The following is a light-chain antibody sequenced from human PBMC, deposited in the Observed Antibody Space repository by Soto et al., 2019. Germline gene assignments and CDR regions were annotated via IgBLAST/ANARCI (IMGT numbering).Light chain of an antibody. CDR2: KAS. J-gene: IGKJ2*01. CDR1: QSISSW. Sequence: DIQMTQSPSTLSASVGDRVTITCRASQSISSWLAWYQQKAGKAPKLLIYKASSLESGVPAGFSGSGSGTEFTLTISSLQPDDFATYYCQQYNSYPPYTFGQGTKLEIK. V-gene: IGKV1-5*03. CDR3: QQYNSYPPYT.